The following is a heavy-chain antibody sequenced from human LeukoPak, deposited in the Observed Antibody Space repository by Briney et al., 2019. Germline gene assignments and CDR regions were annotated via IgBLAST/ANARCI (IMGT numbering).Heavy chain of an antibody. D-gene: IGHD2/OR15-2a*01. CDR2: IYPGDSDT. J-gene: IGHJ6*04. CDR3: ARLDFLVPGLEGYGMDV. CDR1: GYSFTSYW. Sequence: GESLKISCKGSGYSFTSYWIGWVRQMPGKGLEWMGIIYPGDSDTRYSPSFQGQVTISADKSISTAYLQWSSLKASDTAMYYCARLDFLVPGLEGYGMDVWGKGTTVTVSS. V-gene: IGHV5-51*01.